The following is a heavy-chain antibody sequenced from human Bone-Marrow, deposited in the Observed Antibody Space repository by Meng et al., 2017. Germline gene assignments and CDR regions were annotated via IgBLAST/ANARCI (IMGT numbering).Heavy chain of an antibody. CDR1: GFSLDTTGVG. J-gene: IGHJ5*02. V-gene: IGHV2-5*02. CDR2: IYWDDEK. CDR3: AHDHFDRSRSIYQVFDP. D-gene: IGHD3-22*01. Sequence: SGPTLVKPTQTLTLTCTFSGFSLDTTGVGVAWIRQPPGKALEWLAIIYWDDEKRYSPSLKSRLTITKDTSKNQVVPTLTNVDPVDTATYFCAHDHFDRSRSIYQVFDPWGQGTLVPSPQ.